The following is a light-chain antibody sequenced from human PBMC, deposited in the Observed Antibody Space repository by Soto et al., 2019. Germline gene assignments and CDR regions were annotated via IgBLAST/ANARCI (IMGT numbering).Light chain of an antibody. Sequence: QSVLTQPPSASGTPGQSVTVSCSGSSSNIGRANVNWYQQVPGKAPKLLIYATHRRPSGVPDRFSGSKSGTSASLAISGLQSEDEADYYCAGWDDSLKGWVFGGGTKLTVL. CDR2: ATH. J-gene: IGLJ3*02. CDR1: SSNIGRAN. V-gene: IGLV1-44*01. CDR3: AGWDDSLKGWV.